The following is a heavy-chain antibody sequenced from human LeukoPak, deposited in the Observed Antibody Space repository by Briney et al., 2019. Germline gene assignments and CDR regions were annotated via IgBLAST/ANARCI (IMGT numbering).Heavy chain of an antibody. CDR2: IHYSGHT. Sequence: PSETLSLTCTVSGGSTSSFYWSWIRQPPGGGLEWIAYIHYSGHTNSNPSLKSRVTISLDTSKNQVALNLYSVTAADTAVYYCARHGVDYGNYLAYFDSWGQGTLLTVSS. V-gene: IGHV4-59*08. D-gene: IGHD4-11*01. CDR3: ARHGVDYGNYLAYFDS. CDR1: GGSTSSFY. J-gene: IGHJ4*02.